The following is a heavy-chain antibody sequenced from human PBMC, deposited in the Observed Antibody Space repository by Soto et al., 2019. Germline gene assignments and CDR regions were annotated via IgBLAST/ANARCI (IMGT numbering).Heavy chain of an antibody. CDR2: ISAYNGNT. CDR1: GYTFTSYG. D-gene: IGHD6-19*01. V-gene: IGHV1-18*01. CDR3: ASNYPGIAVAGTGYYYGMDV. J-gene: IGHJ6*02. Sequence: SVKVSFKASGYTFTSYGISWVRQAPGQGLEWMGWISAYNGNTNYAQKFQGRVTITADESTSTAYMELSSLRSEDTAVYYCASNYPGIAVAGTGYYYGMDVWGQGTTVTVSS.